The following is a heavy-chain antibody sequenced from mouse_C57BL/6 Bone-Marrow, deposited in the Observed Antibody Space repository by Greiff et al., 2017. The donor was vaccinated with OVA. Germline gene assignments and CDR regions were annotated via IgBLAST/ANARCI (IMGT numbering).Heavy chain of an antibody. J-gene: IGHJ1*03. CDR2: ISDGGSYT. CDR1: GFTFSSYA. CDR3: ARGDYYGSTSYWYFDV. Sequence: EVKLMESGGGLVKPGGSLKLSCAASGFTFSSYAMSWVRQTPEKRLEWVATISDGGSYTYYPANVKGRFTISRDNAKNNLYLQMSHLKSEDTAMYYCARGDYYGSTSYWYFDVWGTGTTVTVSS. V-gene: IGHV5-4*03. D-gene: IGHD1-1*01.